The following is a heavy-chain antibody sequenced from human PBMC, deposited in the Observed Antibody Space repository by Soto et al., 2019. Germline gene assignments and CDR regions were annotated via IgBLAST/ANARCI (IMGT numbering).Heavy chain of an antibody. CDR1: GYTFTSYY. D-gene: IGHD5-18*01. CDR3: ARDPARGYSYGYRSYSNYYYYGMDV. Sequence: GASVKVSCKASGYTFTSYYMHWVRQAPGQGLEWMGIINPSGGSTSYAQKFQGRVTMTRDTSTSTVYMELSSLRSEDTAVYYCARDPARGYSYGYRSYSNYYYYGMDVWGQGTTVTVSS. J-gene: IGHJ6*02. CDR2: INPSGGST. V-gene: IGHV1-46*01.